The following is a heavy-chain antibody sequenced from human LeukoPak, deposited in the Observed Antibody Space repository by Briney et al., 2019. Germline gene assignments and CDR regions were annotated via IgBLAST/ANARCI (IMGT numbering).Heavy chain of an antibody. J-gene: IGHJ4*02. CDR2: MNPNNGHT. D-gene: IGHD1-26*01. Sequence: ASVKVSCNASSYTFTRYGISWVRQAPGQGLEWMGWMNPNNGHTAYAQQFQARVTITRNTSISTAYTELISLRSEDTAVYYCARGGDGSYYEDYWGQGTLVTVSS. CDR1: SYTFTRYG. V-gene: IGHV1-8*03. CDR3: ARGGDGSYYEDY.